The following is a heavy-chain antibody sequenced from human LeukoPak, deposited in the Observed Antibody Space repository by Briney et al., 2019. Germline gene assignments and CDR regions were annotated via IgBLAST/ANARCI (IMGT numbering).Heavy chain of an antibody. V-gene: IGHV4-39*01. CDR3: ARHGPVYTYGHWNY. CDR1: GASISNNNYY. J-gene: IGHJ4*02. D-gene: IGHD5-18*01. CDR2: IYYSGST. Sequence: SETLSLTCTVSGASISNNNYYWGWIRQPPGKGLEWIGSIYYSGSTYYNPSLKSRVTISVDRSKNQFSLRLSSVTAADTAVYYCARHGPVYTYGHWNYWGQGTLVTVPS.